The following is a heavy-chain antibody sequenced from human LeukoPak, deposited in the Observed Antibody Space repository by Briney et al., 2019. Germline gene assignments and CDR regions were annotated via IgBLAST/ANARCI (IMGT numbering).Heavy chain of an antibody. V-gene: IGHV3-33*01. CDR2: IWYDGSNK. D-gene: IGHD6-13*01. J-gene: IGHJ4*02. Sequence: GGSLRLSCAASGFTFSSYGMHWVRQAPGKGLEWVAGIWYDGSNKYYADSVKGRFTISRDNSKNTLYLQMNSLRAEDTAVYYCARIASYSSSEGLYYWGQGTLVTVSS. CDR1: GFTFSSYG. CDR3: ARIASYSSSEGLYY.